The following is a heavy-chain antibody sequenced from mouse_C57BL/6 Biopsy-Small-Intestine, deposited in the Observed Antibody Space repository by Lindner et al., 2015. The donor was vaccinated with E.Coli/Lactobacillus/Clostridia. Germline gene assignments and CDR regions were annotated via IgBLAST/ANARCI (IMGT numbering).Heavy chain of an antibody. D-gene: IGHD2-10*02. CDR3: ARWFSSTQYGMDV. J-gene: IGHJ1*01. Sequence: SVKVSCKASGYTFTSHDINWVRQATGRGLEWLGWMNPNSGETGYAQTFQGRVTMTRNTSISTAYMELSSLRSNDTAVYYCARWFSSTQYGMDVWGQGTTVTVSS. V-gene: IGHV1S55*01. CDR1: GYTFTSHD. CDR2: MNPNSGET.